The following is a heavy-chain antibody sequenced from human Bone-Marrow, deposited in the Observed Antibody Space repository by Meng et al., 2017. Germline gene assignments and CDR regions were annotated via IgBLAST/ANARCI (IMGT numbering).Heavy chain of an antibody. CDR2: IYSGGST. D-gene: IGHD5-24*01. CDR3: ARAEMATIDYDAFDI. CDR1: GFTVSSNY. V-gene: IGHV3-53*01. Sequence: GESLKISCAASGFTVSSNYMSWVRQAPGKGLEWVSVIYSGGSTYYADSVKGRFTISRDNSKNTLYLQMNSLRAEDTAVYYCARAEMATIDYDAFDIWGQATMVTVSS. J-gene: IGHJ3*02.